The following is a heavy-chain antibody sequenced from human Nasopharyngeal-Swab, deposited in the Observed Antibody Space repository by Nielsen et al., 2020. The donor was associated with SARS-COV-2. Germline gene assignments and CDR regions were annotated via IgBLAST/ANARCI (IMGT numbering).Heavy chain of an antibody. CDR2: IYPGDSDT. CDR3: ARVFVVVPAAIGLSGWFDP. J-gene: IGHJ5*02. V-gene: IGHV5-51*01. Sequence: IGRVRQMPGKGLEGMGIIYPGDSDTRYSPSFQGQVTISADKSISTAYLQWSSLKASDTAMYYCARVFVVVPAAIGLSGWFDPWGQGTLVTVSS. D-gene: IGHD2-2*01.